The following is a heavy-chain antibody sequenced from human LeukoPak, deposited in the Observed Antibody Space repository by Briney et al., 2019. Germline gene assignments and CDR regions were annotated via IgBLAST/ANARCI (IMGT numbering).Heavy chain of an antibody. Sequence: SETLSLTCTVSGGSISSSSYYWGWIRQPPGKGLEWIGSIYYSGSTYYNPSLKSRVTISVDTSKNQFSLKLSSVTAADTAVYYCARLVVPDALLVTPFEDRAPWGQGTLVTVSS. J-gene: IGHJ5*02. CDR2: IYYSGST. D-gene: IGHD2-8*02. CDR3: ARLVVPDALLVTPFEDRAP. CDR1: GGSISSSSYY. V-gene: IGHV4-39*01.